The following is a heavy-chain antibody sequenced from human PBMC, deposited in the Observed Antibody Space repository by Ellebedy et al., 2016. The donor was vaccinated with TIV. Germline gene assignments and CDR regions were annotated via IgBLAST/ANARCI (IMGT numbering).Heavy chain of an antibody. V-gene: IGHV3-30*01. J-gene: IGHJ6*02. CDR1: GFTYSYYA. CDR3: ARGFCSSTSCYKGLDV. CDR2: IASDGDKI. Sequence: PGGSLGLSCTASGFTYSYYALHWVRLAPGKGLEWVAAIASDGDKIYYSDSAKGRFTISGDKAMNTVFLQLNSLRAEDTAVFYCARGFCSSTSCYKGLDVWGQGTTVTVSS. D-gene: IGHD2-2*02.